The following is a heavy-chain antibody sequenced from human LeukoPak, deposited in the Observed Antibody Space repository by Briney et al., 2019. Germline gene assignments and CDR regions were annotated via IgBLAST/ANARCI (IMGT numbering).Heavy chain of an antibody. V-gene: IGHV4-34*01. CDR2: INHRGST. J-gene: IGHJ5*02. D-gene: IGHD4-17*01. CDR1: GGSFSGYY. Sequence: SETLSLTCAVYGGSFSGYYWSWIRQPPGKGLEWIGEINHRGSTNYNPSLKSRVTISVDTSKNQFSLKLSSVTAADTAVYYCARRGKDYGDYAVWFDPWGQGTLVTVSS. CDR3: ARRGKDYGDYAVWFDP.